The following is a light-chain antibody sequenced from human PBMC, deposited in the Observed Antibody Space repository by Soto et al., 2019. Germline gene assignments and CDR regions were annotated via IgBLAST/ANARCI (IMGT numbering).Light chain of an antibody. CDR3: SSYTSNSTYV. CDR2: EVS. V-gene: IGLV2-14*01. J-gene: IGLJ1*01. Sequence: QSVLTQPASVSGSPGQSITISCTGTSSDVGGYNYVSWYQQHPGKAPKLMIYEVSNRPSGVSNRFSGSKSGNTASLTISGLQDEDEADYSCSSYTSNSTYVFGTGTKLTVL. CDR1: SSDVGGYNY.